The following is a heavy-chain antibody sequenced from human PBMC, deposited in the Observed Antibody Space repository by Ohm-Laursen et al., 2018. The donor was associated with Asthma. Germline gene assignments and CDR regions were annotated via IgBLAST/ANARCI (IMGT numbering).Heavy chain of an antibody. Sequence: SLRLSCAASGFTFSDYYMSWIRQAPGKGLEWVSAISGSGGSTYYADSVKGRFTISRDNSKNTLYLQMNSLRAEDTAVYYCAKGSIAAAGNDWFDPWGQGTLVTVSS. V-gene: IGHV3-23*01. D-gene: IGHD6-13*01. CDR1: GFTFSDYY. CDR3: AKGSIAAAGNDWFDP. J-gene: IGHJ5*02. CDR2: ISGSGGST.